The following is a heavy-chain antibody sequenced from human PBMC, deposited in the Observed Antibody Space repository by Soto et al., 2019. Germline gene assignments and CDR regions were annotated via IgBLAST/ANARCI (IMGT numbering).Heavy chain of an antibody. J-gene: IGHJ4*02. CDR3: ARDSGAPMVRGVIQAPFDY. D-gene: IGHD3-10*01. V-gene: IGHV1-69*13. CDR2: IIPIFGTA. Sequence: SVKVSCKASGGTFSSHAISWVRQAPGQGLEWMGGIIPIFGTANYAQKFQGRVTITADESTSTAYMELSSLRSEDTAVYYCARDSGAPMVRGVIQAPFDYWGQGTLVTVSS. CDR1: GGTFSSHA.